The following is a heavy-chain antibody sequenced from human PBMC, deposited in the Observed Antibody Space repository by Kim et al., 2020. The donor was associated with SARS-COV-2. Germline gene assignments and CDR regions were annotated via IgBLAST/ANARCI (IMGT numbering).Heavy chain of an antibody. Sequence: YADSVTGRVTISRDNSKNTLYLQMNSLRAEDTAVYYCAKQGIVATLGADYWGQGTLVTVSS. D-gene: IGHD5-12*01. CDR3: AKQGIVATLGADY. V-gene: IGHV3-23*01. J-gene: IGHJ4*02.